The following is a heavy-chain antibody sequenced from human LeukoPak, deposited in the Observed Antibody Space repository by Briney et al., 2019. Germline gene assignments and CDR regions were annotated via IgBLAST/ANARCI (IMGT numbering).Heavy chain of an antibody. Sequence: SETLSLTCTVSGGSISSSSYYWGWIRQPPGKGLEWIGSIYYSGSTYYNPSLKSRDTISVDTSKNQFSLKLSSVTAADTAVYYCARGPNYPSPSPFDYWGQGTLVTVSS. CDR2: IYYSGST. V-gene: IGHV4-39*07. CDR3: ARGPNYPSPSPFDY. J-gene: IGHJ4*02. CDR1: GGSISSSSYY. D-gene: IGHD5-24*01.